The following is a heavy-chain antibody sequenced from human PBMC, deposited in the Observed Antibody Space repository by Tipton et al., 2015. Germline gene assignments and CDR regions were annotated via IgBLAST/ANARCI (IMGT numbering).Heavy chain of an antibody. D-gene: IGHD1-26*01. Sequence: LSLTCAASGFTVSSNYMSWVRQAPGKGLEWVSVIYSGGSTYYADSVKGRLTISRDNSKNTLYLQMNSLRAEDTAVYYCARQSGSYRWFDPWGQGTLVTVSS. CDR3: ARQSGSYRWFDP. J-gene: IGHJ5*02. CDR1: GFTVSSNY. CDR2: IYSGGST. V-gene: IGHV3-53*01.